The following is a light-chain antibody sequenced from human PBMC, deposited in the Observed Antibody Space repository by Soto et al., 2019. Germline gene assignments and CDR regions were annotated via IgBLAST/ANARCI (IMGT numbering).Light chain of an antibody. Sequence: QSALTQPASVSGSPGQSITIPCTGTSSDVGGYNYVSWYQQHPGKAPKLMIYEVSNRPSGVSNRFSGSKSGNTASLTISGLQAEDEADYYCSSYTSSRTRLFGGGTKLTVL. V-gene: IGLV2-14*01. CDR2: EVS. CDR1: SSDVGGYNY. CDR3: SSYTSSRTRL. J-gene: IGLJ2*01.